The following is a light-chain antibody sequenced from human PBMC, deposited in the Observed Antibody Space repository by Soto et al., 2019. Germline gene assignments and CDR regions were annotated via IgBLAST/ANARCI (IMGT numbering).Light chain of an antibody. CDR3: QSADSSGTPGM. CDR1: GLPKQY. V-gene: IGLV3-25*03. Sequence: SYELTQPPSVSVSPGQTARITCSGDGLPKQYGYWYQQKPGQAPILVIYRDSERPSGIPERFSGSSSGTTVTLTISGVQAEDEADYYCQSADSSGTPGMFGGGTKLTVL. J-gene: IGLJ3*02. CDR2: RDS.